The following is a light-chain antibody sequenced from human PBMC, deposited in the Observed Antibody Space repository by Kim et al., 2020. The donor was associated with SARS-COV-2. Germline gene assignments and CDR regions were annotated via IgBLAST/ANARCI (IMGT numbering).Light chain of an antibody. CDR1: NIGSKS. CDR3: QGWDSSSDHVV. V-gene: IGLV3-21*04. CDR2: YDS. J-gene: IGLJ2*01. Sequence: SYELTQPPSVSVAPGKTARITCGGNNIGSKSVHWYQQKPGQAPVLVIYYDSDRPSGTPERFSGSNSGNTATLTISRVEAGDEADYYCQGWDSSSDHVVFG.